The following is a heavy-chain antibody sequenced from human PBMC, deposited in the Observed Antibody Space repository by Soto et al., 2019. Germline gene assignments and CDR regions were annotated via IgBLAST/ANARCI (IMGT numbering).Heavy chain of an antibody. CDR1: GFTVSGNY. V-gene: IGHV3-23*01. D-gene: IGHD1-26*01. CDR3: ATPAEVGAYYYSYGMDV. J-gene: IGHJ6*02. Sequence: GESLKIAYAASGFTVSGNYMSWVRQAPVKGLEWVSAISGSGGSTYYADSVKGRFTISRDNSKNTPSLQMNSLRAEDTAVYYCATPAEVGAYYYSYGMDVWGQGTTIAVSS. CDR2: ISGSGGST.